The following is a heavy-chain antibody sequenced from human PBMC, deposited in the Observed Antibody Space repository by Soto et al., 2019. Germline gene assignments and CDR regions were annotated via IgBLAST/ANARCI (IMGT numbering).Heavy chain of an antibody. V-gene: IGHV4-31*03. CDR1: GGSISSGGYY. CDR2: IYYSGST. Sequence: QVQLQESGPGLVKPSQTLSLTCTVSGGSISSGGYYWSWIRQHPGTGLEWNGYIYYSGSTYYYPSLKSRVTRSVDTSKNQYSLQLSSVTSADTAVYYCARGGSRSWDYWGQGTLVTVAS. J-gene: IGHJ4*02. CDR3: ARGGSRSWDY. D-gene: IGHD1-26*01.